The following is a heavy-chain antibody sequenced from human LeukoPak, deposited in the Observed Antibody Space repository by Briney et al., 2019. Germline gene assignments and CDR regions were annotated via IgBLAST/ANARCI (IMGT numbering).Heavy chain of an antibody. CDR3: AKGRSNSGYSPFDY. J-gene: IGHJ4*02. CDR1: GFTFSTYT. CDR2: ISGSGGTT. V-gene: IGHV3-23*01. D-gene: IGHD6-19*01. Sequence: GGSLRLSCAASGFTFSTYTMSWVRQAPGEGLEWVSRISGSGGTTYNADSVKGRFTISRDNSKDTLYLQMKSLRADDTAVYYCAKGRSNSGYSPFDYWGQGTLVTVSS.